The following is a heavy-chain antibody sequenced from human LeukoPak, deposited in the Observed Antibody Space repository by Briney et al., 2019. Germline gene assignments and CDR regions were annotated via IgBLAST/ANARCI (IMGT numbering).Heavy chain of an antibody. CDR3: ARDADAYCGGDCYSYFDY. V-gene: IGHV1-69*05. D-gene: IGHD2-21*02. CDR2: IIPIFGTA. Sequence: ASVKVSCKSSGGTFSSYAISWVRQAHGQGLEWMGGIIPIFGTANSAQKVQGRVTISTDESTSTAYMELSSLRSEDTVVYYCARDADAYCGGDCYSYFDYWGQGTLVTVSS. J-gene: IGHJ4*02. CDR1: GGTFSSYA.